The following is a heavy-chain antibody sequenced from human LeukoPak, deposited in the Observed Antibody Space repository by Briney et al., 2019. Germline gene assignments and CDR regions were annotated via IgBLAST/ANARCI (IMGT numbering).Heavy chain of an antibody. V-gene: IGHV6-1*01. J-gene: IGHJ6*03. CDR2: TYYRSKWYN. CDR3: AREICGGGDCYSYFDCYYMDV. Sequence: SQTLSLTCAISGDSVSSNSAAWNWIRQSPSRGLEWLGRTYYRSKWYNDYAVFMKSRITINPDTSKNQFSLQLNSVTPEDTAVYYCAREICGGGDCYSYFDCYYMDVWGKGTTVTVSS. D-gene: IGHD2-21*01. CDR1: GDSVSSNSAA.